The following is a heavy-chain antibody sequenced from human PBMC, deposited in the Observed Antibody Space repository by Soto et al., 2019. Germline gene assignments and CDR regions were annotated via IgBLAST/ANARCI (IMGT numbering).Heavy chain of an antibody. D-gene: IGHD3-10*01. J-gene: IGHJ6*02. Sequence: GSLRLACSASGFTFRSYAMHGVRQAPGKGLEWVGIIWYDGTNKYYADSVRGRFTISRDNSKNTMYLQVNSLRAEDTAVYYCARTGSRLPNPALPGASAYYGLDPWGQGTTVTVSS. V-gene: IGHV3-33*01. CDR3: ARTGSRLPNPALPGASAYYGLDP. CDR1: GFTFRSYA. CDR2: IWYDGTNK.